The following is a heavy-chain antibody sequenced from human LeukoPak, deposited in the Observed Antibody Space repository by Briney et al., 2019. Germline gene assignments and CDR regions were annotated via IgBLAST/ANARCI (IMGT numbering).Heavy chain of an antibody. CDR1: GFTVSSNY. V-gene: IGHV3-66*01. J-gene: IGHJ6*02. CDR2: IYSGGST. CDR3: ARSASSSAILNSYYYGMDV. D-gene: IGHD6-13*01. Sequence: GGSLRLSCAASGFTVSSNYMSWVRQAPGKGLAWVSVIYSGGSTYYADSVKGRFTISRDNSKNTLYLQMNSLRAEDTAVYYCARSASSSAILNSYYYGMDVWGQGTTVTVSS.